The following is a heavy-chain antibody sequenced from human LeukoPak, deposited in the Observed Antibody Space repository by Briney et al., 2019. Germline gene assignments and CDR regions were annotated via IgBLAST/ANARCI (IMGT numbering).Heavy chain of an antibody. CDR3: ARVRLGIATYDY. Sequence: GGSLRLSCAASGFTFSSYWMHWVRQAPGKGLVWVSRINSDGSSTSYADSVKGRFTISRDNAKNTLYLQMNSLRAEDTAVYYCARVRLGIATYDYWGQGTLVTVSS. CDR2: INSDGSST. V-gene: IGHV3-74*01. J-gene: IGHJ4*02. D-gene: IGHD3-16*01. CDR1: GFTFSSYW.